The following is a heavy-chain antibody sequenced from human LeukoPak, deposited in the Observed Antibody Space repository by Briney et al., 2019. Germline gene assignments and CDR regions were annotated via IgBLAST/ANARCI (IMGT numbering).Heavy chain of an antibody. Sequence: PSETLSLTCTVSGGSISSYYWSWIRQPPGKGLEWIGYIYYSGSTNYNPSLKSRVTISVDTSKNQFSLKLSSVTAADTAVYYCAGGSKPGGYCDYWGQGTLVTVSS. CDR3: AGGSKPGGYCDY. V-gene: IGHV4-59*01. CDR2: IYYSGST. D-gene: IGHD3-10*01. J-gene: IGHJ4*02. CDR1: GGSISSYY.